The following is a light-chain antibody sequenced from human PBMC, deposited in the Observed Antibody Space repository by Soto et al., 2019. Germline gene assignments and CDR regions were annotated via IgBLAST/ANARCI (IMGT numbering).Light chain of an antibody. CDR3: SSYRSGSTKI. CDR2: EVN. CDR1: SSDIGAYKY. J-gene: IGLJ1*01. V-gene: IGLV2-14*01. Sequence: QSALTQPASVSGSPGQSITISCTGTSSDIGAYKYVSWYQQYPGNAPKLMIYEVNNRPSGVSNRSSGSKSGNTASLTISGLQAEDEADYYCSSYRSGSTKIFGSGTKLTVL.